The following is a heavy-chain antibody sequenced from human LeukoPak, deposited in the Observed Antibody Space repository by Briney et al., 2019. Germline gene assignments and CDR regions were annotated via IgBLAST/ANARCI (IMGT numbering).Heavy chain of an antibody. CDR1: GFTFSSYA. J-gene: IGHJ4*02. Sequence: GGSLRLSCAASGFTFSSYAMSWVRQAPGKGLEWVSAISGSGGSTYHADSVKGRFTISRDNSKNTLYLQMNSLRAEDTAVYYCAKATSLWFGELLYDYWGQGTLVTVSS. CDR3: AKATSLWFGELLYDY. D-gene: IGHD3-10*01. CDR2: ISGSGGST. V-gene: IGHV3-23*01.